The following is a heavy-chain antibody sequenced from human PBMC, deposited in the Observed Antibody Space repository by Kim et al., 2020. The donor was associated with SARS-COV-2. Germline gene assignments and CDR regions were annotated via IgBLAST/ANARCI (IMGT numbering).Heavy chain of an antibody. Sequence: GGSLRLSCAASGFTFSNAWMSWVRQAPGKGLEWVGRIKSKTDGGTTDYAAPVKGRFTISRDDSKNTLYLQMNSLKTEDTAVYYCTTGYVDIVAPYYYYGMDVWGQGTTVTVSS. J-gene: IGHJ6*02. D-gene: IGHD5-12*01. V-gene: IGHV3-15*01. CDR2: IKSKTDGGTT. CDR3: TTGYVDIVAPYYYYGMDV. CDR1: GFTFSNAW.